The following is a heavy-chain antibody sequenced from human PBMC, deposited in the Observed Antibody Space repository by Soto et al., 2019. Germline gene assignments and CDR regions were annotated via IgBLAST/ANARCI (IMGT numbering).Heavy chain of an antibody. Sequence: GGSLRLSCAASGFTFSSYEMNWVRQAPGKGLEWVSYISSSGSTIYYADSVKGRFTISRDNAKNSLYLQMNSLRAEDTAVYYCARDPGRSSSWSRRLGFDYWGQGTLVTV. D-gene: IGHD6-13*01. CDR2: ISSSGSTI. CDR3: ARDPGRSSSWSRRLGFDY. J-gene: IGHJ4*02. CDR1: GFTFSSYE. V-gene: IGHV3-48*03.